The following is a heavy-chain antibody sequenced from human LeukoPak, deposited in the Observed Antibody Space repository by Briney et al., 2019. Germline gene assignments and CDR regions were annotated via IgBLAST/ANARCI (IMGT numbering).Heavy chain of an antibody. Sequence: GGSLRLSCAASGFTFDDYAMHWVRHAPGKGLEWVSSISWNSGSIGYADSVKGRFTISRDNPKNSLYLQMNSPRAEDTALYYCAKGALYDSRGYFDYWGQGSLVTVSS. V-gene: IGHV3-9*01. CDR3: AKGALYDSRGYFDY. J-gene: IGHJ4*02. D-gene: IGHD3-22*01. CDR1: GFTFDDYA. CDR2: ISWNSGSI.